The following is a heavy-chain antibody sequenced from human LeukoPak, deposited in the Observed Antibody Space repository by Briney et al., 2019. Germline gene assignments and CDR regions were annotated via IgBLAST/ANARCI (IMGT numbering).Heavy chain of an antibody. CDR2: ISGSGGST. CDR1: GFTFSSYA. D-gene: IGHD3-9*01. Sequence: KPGGSLRLSCAAPGFTFSSYAMSWVRQAPGKGLEWVSAISGSGGSTYYADSVKGRFTISRDNSKNTLYLQMNSVRAEDTAVYYCAKDQVLRYFDWLFPDYYGMDVWGQGTTVTVSS. J-gene: IGHJ6*02. CDR3: AKDQVLRYFDWLFPDYYGMDV. V-gene: IGHV3-23*01.